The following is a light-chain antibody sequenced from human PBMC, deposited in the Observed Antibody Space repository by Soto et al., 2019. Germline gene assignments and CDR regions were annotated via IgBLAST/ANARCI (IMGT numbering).Light chain of an antibody. V-gene: IGLV2-14*03. CDR3: FSYTSSGTMI. CDR1: SSDVGGYNY. J-gene: IGLJ2*01. CDR2: DVS. Sequence: QSALTQPASVPGSPGESITISCTGTSSDVGGYNYVSWYQQHPGKAPKLMIYDVSNRPSGVSNRLSGSKSGNTASLTISGLQAEDEADYYCFSYTSSGTMIFGGGTKLTVL.